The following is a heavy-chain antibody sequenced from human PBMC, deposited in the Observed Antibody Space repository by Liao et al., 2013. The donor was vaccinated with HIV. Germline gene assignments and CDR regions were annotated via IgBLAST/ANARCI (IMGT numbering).Heavy chain of an antibody. D-gene: IGHD6-13*01. CDR1: GGSISSSAYY. CDR2: IYYSGST. J-gene: IGHJ2*01. V-gene: IGHV4-39*07. CDR3: ARDPNAAAGSYWYFDL. Sequence: QLQLQESGPGLVKPSETLSLTCTVSGGSISSSAYYWGWIRQPPGKGLEWIGSIYYSGSTYYNPSLKSRVTISVDTSKNQFSLKLSSVTAADTAVYYCARDPNAAAGSYWYFDLWGRGTLVTVSS.